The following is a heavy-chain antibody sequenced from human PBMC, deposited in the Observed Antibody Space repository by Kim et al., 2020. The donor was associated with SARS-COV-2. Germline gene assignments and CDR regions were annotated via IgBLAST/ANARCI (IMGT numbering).Heavy chain of an antibody. CDR3: ARDSSGWIYYYGMDV. Sequence: DPVKGRFTISRDNSKNTLYLQMNSLRAEDTAVYYCARDSSGWIYYYGMDVWGQGTTVSVSS. D-gene: IGHD6-19*01. V-gene: IGHV3-30*01. J-gene: IGHJ6*02.